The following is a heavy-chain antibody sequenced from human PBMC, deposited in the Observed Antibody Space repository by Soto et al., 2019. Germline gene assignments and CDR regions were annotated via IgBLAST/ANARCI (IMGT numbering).Heavy chain of an antibody. Sequence: GGSLRLSCVASGITFGSRAMSWVRQAPGEGLEWVSAISGSGGSTYYADSVKGRFTISRDNSKNTLYLQMNSLRAEDTAVYYCAKPGYSYGYLSPADYYYGMDVWGQGTTVTGSS. CDR1: GITFGSRA. D-gene: IGHD5-18*01. J-gene: IGHJ6*02. CDR3: AKPGYSYGYLSPADYYYGMDV. CDR2: ISGSGGST. V-gene: IGHV3-23*01.